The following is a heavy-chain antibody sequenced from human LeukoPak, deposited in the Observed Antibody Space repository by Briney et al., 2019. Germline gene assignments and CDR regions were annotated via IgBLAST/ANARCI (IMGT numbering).Heavy chain of an antibody. J-gene: IGHJ5*02. Sequence: GASVKVSCKASGGTFSSYAISWVRQAPGQGLEWMGGIIPIFGTANYAQKFQGRVTITADESTSTAYMELSSLRSEDTAVYYCARGWNSGWYSAGFDPWGQGTLVTVSS. CDR3: ARGWNSGWYSAGFDP. D-gene: IGHD6-19*01. CDR2: IIPIFGTA. V-gene: IGHV1-69*13. CDR1: GGTFSSYA.